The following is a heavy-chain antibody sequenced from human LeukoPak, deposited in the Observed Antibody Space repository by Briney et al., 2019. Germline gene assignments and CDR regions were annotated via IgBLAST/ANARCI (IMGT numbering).Heavy chain of an antibody. J-gene: IGHJ4*02. D-gene: IGHD2-2*01. CDR2: ISGGST. CDR1: GFTVSSNE. V-gene: IGHV3-38-3*01. CDR3: ASSPAAIRNFDY. Sequence: PGGSLRLSCAASGFTVSSNEMSWVRQAPGKGLEWVSSISGGSTYYADSRKGRFTISRDNSKNTLHLQMNSLRAEDTAVYYCASSPAAIRNFDYWGQGTLVTVSS.